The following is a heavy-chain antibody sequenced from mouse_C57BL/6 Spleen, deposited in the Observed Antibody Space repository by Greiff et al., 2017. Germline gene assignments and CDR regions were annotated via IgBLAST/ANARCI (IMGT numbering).Heavy chain of an antibody. CDR3: ARCGDYAMDY. V-gene: IGHV1-81*01. J-gene: IGHJ4*01. CDR2: IYPRSGNT. Sequence: VQLQQSGAELARPGASVKLSCKASGYTFTSYGISWVKQRTGQGLEWIGEIYPRSGNTYYNEKFKGKATLTADKSSSTAYMHLSSLTSEDAAVYFCARCGDYAMDYWGQGTSVTVSS. CDR1: GYTFTSYG.